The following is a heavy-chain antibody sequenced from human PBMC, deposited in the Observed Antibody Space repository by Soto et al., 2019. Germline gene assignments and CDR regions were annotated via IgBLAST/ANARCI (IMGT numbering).Heavy chain of an antibody. J-gene: IGHJ4*02. CDR1: GGSFSGYY. CDR2: IRHSGST. D-gene: IGHD3-16*01. CDR3: AARFEEYYFDY. V-gene: IGHV4-34*01. Sequence: QVQLQQWGAGLLKPSETLSLTCAVYGGSFSGYYWSWIRQPPGKGLEGIGEIRHSGSTNDNPSRKSRVTISVDTSKNQFSLKLSSVTAADTAVYYCAARFEEYYFDYWGQGTLVTVSS.